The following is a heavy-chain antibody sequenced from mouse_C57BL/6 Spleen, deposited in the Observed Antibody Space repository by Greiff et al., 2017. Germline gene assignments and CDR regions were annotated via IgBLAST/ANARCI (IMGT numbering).Heavy chain of an antibody. CDR2: ISDGGSYT. V-gene: IGHV5-4*01. J-gene: IGHJ2*01. CDR3: ARDYYYGSRDYVDY. Sequence: EVKLVESGGGLVKPGGSLKLSCAASGFTFSSYAMSWVRQTPEKRLEWVATISDGGSYTYNPDNVKGRFTISRDNAKNNLYLQMSQLKSEDTAMYYCARDYYYGSRDYVDYWGQGTTLTVSS. D-gene: IGHD1-1*01. CDR1: GFTFSSYA.